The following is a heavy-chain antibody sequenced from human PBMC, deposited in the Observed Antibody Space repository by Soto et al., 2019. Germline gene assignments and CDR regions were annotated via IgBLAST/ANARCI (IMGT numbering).Heavy chain of an antibody. Sequence: ETLSLTCTVSGDPVTSGDYYWNWIRQPPGKGLEWIGYIYNIGSTNYNPSLKSRVSISVDTSNNQFSLTLTSVTAADTAVYYCARDGEVWGQGTLVTVSS. CDR3: ARDGEV. CDR2: IYNIGST. CDR1: GDPVTSGDYY. D-gene: IGHD3-3*01. J-gene: IGHJ4*02. V-gene: IGHV4-61*08.